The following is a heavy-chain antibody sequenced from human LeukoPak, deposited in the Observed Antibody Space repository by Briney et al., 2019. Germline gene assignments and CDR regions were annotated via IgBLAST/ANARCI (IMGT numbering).Heavy chain of an antibody. V-gene: IGHV1-69*05. CDR1: GGTFSSYA. J-gene: IGHJ6*03. CDR3: ARALSYCGGDCSCIDYYYYYMDV. CDR2: IIPIFGTA. D-gene: IGHD2-21*02. Sequence: ASVKVSCKASGGTFSSYAISWVRQAPGQGLEWMGGIIPIFGTANYAQKFQGRVTITTDESTSTAYMELSSLRSEDTGVYYCARALSYCGGDCSCIDYYYYYMDVWGKGTTVTVSS.